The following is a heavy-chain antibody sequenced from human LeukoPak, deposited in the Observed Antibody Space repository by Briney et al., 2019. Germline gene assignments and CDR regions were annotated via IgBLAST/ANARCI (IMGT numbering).Heavy chain of an antibody. CDR1: GFTFSDNW. Sequence: GGSLRLSCAASGFTFSDNWMHWVRQAPGKGLVWVSRISPDGSDTVYADSVKGRFTVSRDNRKNALYLQMNGLRAEDTAVYYCARWGRTGDKYYFDYWGQGTLVTVSS. D-gene: IGHD7-27*01. CDR2: ISPDGSDT. CDR3: ARWGRTGDKYYFDY. J-gene: IGHJ4*02. V-gene: IGHV3-74*01.